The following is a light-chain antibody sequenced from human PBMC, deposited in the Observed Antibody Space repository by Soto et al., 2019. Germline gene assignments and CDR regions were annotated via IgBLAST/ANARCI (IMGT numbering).Light chain of an antibody. CDR3: QQYGSSRT. V-gene: IGKV3-20*01. J-gene: IGKJ1*01. CDR1: QSVSSSY. CDR2: GAS. Sequence: EIVLTQSPGTLTLSPGESATLSCRASQSVSSSYLAWYQQKPGQAPRLLIYGASSRATGIPDRFSGSGSGTDFTFTISRLEPEDFAVYYCQQYGSSRTFGQGTKVEIK.